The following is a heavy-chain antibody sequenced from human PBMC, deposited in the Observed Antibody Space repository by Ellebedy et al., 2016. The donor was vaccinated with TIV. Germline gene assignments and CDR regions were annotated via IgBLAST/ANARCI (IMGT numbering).Heavy chain of an antibody. CDR2: ISYDGSNK. D-gene: IGHD6-25*01. Sequence: GESLKISCAASGFTFSSYGMHWVRQAPGKGLEWVAVISYDGSNKYYADSVKGRFTISRDNSKNTLYLQMNSLRAEDTAVYYCARDPAARLSGMDVWGQGTTVTVSS. J-gene: IGHJ6*02. V-gene: IGHV3-30*03. CDR3: ARDPAARLSGMDV. CDR1: GFTFSSYG.